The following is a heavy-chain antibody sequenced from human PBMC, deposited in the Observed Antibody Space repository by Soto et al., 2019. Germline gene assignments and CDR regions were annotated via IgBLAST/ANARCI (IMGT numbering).Heavy chain of an antibody. CDR3: AKPRAGGSGWYF. J-gene: IGHJ4*02. CDR2: VSASDNT. D-gene: IGHD6-19*01. V-gene: IGHV3-23*01. Sequence: PGGSLRLSCAASGFSLRSYAVAWVRQAPGKGLDWVSTVSASDNTYYADSVKGRFAISRDNSKNTLYLQMNDLRVEDTATYYCAKPRAGGSGWYFWGQGTLVTVSS. CDR1: GFSLRSYA.